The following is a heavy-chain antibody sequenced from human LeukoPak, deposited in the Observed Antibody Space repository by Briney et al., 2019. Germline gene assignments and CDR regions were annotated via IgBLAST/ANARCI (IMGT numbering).Heavy chain of an antibody. V-gene: IGHV3-23*01. CDR1: GFTFSSYW. Sequence: GGSLRLSCVASGFTFSSYWMNWVRQAPGKGLEWVSTISPSGADTYYADSVKGRFTISRDISKNTLCLQMNSLRAEDTAVYYCARRAYNWGAFDFWGQGTVITVSS. D-gene: IGHD5-24*01. CDR2: ISPSGADT. J-gene: IGHJ3*01. CDR3: ARRAYNWGAFDF.